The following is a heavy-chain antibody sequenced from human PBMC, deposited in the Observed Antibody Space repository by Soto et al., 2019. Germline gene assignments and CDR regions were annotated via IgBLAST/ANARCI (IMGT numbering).Heavy chain of an antibody. CDR2: ISAYNGNT. CDR3: ARDIWAVATMADAFHI. V-gene: IGHV1-18*01. D-gene: IGHD5-12*01. Sequence: ASVKVSCKASGYTFTSYGISWVRQAPGQGLEWMGWISAYNGNTNYAQKLQGRVTMTTDTSTSTAYMELRSLRSDDTAVYYCARDIWAVATMADAFHIWGQGTMVTVS. CDR1: GYTFTSYG. J-gene: IGHJ3*02.